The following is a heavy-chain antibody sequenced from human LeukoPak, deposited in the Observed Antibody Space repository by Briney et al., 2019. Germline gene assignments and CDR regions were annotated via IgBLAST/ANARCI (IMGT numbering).Heavy chain of an antibody. V-gene: IGHV1-69*05. CDR3: AREFSGATSSGWFDP. D-gene: IGHD1-26*01. CDR2: IIPIFGTA. Sequence: ASAKVSCKASGGTFSSYAISWVRQAPGQGLEWMGGIIPIFGTANYAQKFQGRVTITTDESTSTAYMELSSLRSEDTAVYYCAREFSGATSSGWFDPWGQGTLVTVSS. J-gene: IGHJ5*02. CDR1: GGTFSSYA.